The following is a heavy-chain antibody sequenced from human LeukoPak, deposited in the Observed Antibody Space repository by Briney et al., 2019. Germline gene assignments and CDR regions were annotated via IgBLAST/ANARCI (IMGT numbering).Heavy chain of an antibody. CDR1: GYTFTSYG. Sequence: GASVKVSCKASGYTFTSYGISWVRQAPGQGLEWMGWISAYNGNTNYAQKLQGRVTMTTDTSTSTAYMELRSLRSDDTAVYYCARGTPYHDAYYYYYMDVWGKGTTVTVSS. CDR3: ARGTPYHDAYYYYYMDV. J-gene: IGHJ6*03. V-gene: IGHV1-18*01. D-gene: IGHD1-1*01. CDR2: ISAYNGNT.